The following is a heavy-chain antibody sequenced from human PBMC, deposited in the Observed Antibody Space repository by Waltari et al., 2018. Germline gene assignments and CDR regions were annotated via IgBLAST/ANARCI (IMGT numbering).Heavy chain of an antibody. V-gene: IGHV3-15*01. CDR3: TTGAYYDFWSGYAFDI. D-gene: IGHD3-3*01. Sequence: EVQLVESGGGLVKPGGSLRLSCAASGITFSNAWMSWVRQAPGKGLEWVGRIKSKTDGGTTDYAAPVKGRFTISRDDSKNTLYLQMNSLKTEDTAVYYCTTGAYYDFWSGYAFDIWGQGTMVTVSS. CDR1: GITFSNAW. J-gene: IGHJ3*02. CDR2: IKSKTDGGTT.